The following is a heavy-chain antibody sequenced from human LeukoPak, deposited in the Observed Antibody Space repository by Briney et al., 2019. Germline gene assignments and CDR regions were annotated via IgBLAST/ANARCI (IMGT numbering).Heavy chain of an antibody. Sequence: SETLSLTCTVSGGSISSYYWRWIRQPPGKGLEWIGYIYYSGSTNYNPSLKSRVTISVDTSKNQFSLRLRSVTAADTAVYHCARGAWWYYKSRDGPRGGLDVWGQGTTVTVSS. J-gene: IGHJ6*02. CDR3: ARGAWWYYKSRDGPRGGLDV. CDR2: IYYSGST. D-gene: IGHD3-22*01. V-gene: IGHV4-59*01. CDR1: GGSISSYY.